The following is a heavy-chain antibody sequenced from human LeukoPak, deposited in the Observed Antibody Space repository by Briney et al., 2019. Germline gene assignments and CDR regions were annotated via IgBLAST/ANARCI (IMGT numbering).Heavy chain of an antibody. CDR1: GGTFSSYA. Sequence: ASVKVSCKASGGTFSSYAISWVRQAPGQGLEWMGGIIPIFGTANYAQKFQGRVTITTDESTSTAYMELSSQRSEDTAVYYCARAFSIRLPGGQPFDYWGQGTLVTVSS. V-gene: IGHV1-69*05. CDR3: ARAFSIRLPGGQPFDY. CDR2: IIPIFGTA. J-gene: IGHJ4*02. D-gene: IGHD1-14*01.